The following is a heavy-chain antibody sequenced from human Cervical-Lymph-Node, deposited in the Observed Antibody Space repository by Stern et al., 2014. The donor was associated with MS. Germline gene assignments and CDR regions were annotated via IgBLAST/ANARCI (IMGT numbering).Heavy chain of an antibody. J-gene: IGHJ4*02. V-gene: IGHV1-58*01. D-gene: IGHD4-17*01. CDR3: AAEVEDYGVDY. CDR2: IVVGSGNT. Sequence: QLVQSGPEVKKPGTSVKVSCKASGFTFTSSAGQWGRQARGQRLGGIGWIVVGSGNTNYAQKFQERVTITRDMSTSTAYMELSSLRSEDTAVYYCAAEVEDYGVDYWGQGTLVTVSS. CDR1: GFTFTSSA.